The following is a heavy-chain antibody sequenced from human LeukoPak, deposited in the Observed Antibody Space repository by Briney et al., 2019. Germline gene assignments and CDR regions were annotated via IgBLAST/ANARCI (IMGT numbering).Heavy chain of an antibody. CDR2: TYYKSKWQN. CDR3: ARDADWGYDAYDI. CDR1: GDGLSVSSDV. Sequence: SQTLSLTCAISGDGLSVSSDVWNWVRQSPSRGLEWLGRTYYKSKWQNDYAVSVKSRITISPDTSKNQFSLHLNSVTPEDTAVYYCARDADWGYDAYDIWGQGTMVTVSS. V-gene: IGHV6-1*01. J-gene: IGHJ3*02. D-gene: IGHD7-27*01.